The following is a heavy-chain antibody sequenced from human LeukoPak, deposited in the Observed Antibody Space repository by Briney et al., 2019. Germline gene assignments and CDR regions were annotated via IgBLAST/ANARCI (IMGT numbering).Heavy chain of an antibody. J-gene: IGHJ4*02. CDR1: GGSISSYY. D-gene: IGHD3-16*02. Sequence: PSETLSLTCTVSGGSISSYYWSWIRQPPGNGREWIGFIYYSGSTNYNPSLKGRVTISVDTSKNQFSLKLSSVTAADTAVYYCARGHDYVWGSYQGGYFDYWGQGTLVTVSS. CDR3: ARGHDYVWGSYQGGYFDY. V-gene: IGHV4-59*01. CDR2: IYYSGST.